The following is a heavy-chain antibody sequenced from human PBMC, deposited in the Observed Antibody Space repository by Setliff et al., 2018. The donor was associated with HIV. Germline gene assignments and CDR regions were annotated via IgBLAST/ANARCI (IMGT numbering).Heavy chain of an antibody. V-gene: IGHV1-2*04. CDR3: ARGGLGGDYGVGVFYYYYYGMDV. Sequence: AASVKVSCKASGYTFTGYYMHWVRQAPGQGLEWMGWINPNSGGTNYAQKFQGWVTMTRDTSISTAYMELSRLRSDDTAVYYCARGGLGGDYGVGVFYYYYYGMDVWGQGTTVTVSS. D-gene: IGHD4-17*01. J-gene: IGHJ6*02. CDR1: GYTFTGYY. CDR2: INPNSGGT.